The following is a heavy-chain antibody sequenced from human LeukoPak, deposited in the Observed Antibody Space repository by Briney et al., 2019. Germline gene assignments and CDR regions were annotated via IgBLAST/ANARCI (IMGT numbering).Heavy chain of an antibody. J-gene: IGHJ4*02. CDR2: IYYTGST. V-gene: IGHV4-59*01. D-gene: IGHD4-17*01. CDR1: GGSISSYY. Sequence: SETLSLTCTVSGGSISSYYWSWIRQPPGKGLEWIGYIYYTGSTNYNPSLKSRVTISVDTSKNQFSLKLSSVTAADTAVYYCARDDYGDLVLRWWGQGTLVTVSS. CDR3: ARDDYGDLVLRW.